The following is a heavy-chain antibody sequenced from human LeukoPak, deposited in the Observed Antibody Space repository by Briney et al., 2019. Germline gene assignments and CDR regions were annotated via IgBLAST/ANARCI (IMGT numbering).Heavy chain of an antibody. Sequence: ASVKVSCKASGYIFTNYYMHWLRQAPGQGLGWMGIINPSGGSTTYAQKFQGRVTMTRDTSTSTVYMEVSSLRSEDTAVYYCARAGYDSSGYYSYWGQGTLVTVSS. CDR1: GYIFTNYY. V-gene: IGHV1-46*01. D-gene: IGHD3-22*01. J-gene: IGHJ4*02. CDR2: INPSGGST. CDR3: ARAGYDSSGYYSY.